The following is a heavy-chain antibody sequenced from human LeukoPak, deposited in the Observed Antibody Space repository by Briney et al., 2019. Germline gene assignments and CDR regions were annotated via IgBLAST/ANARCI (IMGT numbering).Heavy chain of an antibody. CDR3: ARHVPRITMVRGVNGWFDP. CDR2: IYYSGST. V-gene: IGHV4-39*01. CDR1: GGSISSSSYY. D-gene: IGHD3-10*01. Sequence: SETLSLTCTVSGGSISSSSYYWGWIRQPPGKGLEWIGSIYYSGSTYYNPSLKGRVTISVDTSKNQFSLKLSSVTAADTAVYYCARHVPRITMVRGVNGWFDPWGQGTLVTVSS. J-gene: IGHJ5*02.